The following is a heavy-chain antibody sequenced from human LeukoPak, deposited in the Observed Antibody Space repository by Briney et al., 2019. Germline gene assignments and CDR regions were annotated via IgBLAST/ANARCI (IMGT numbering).Heavy chain of an antibody. D-gene: IGHD2-21*02. CDR1: GYTFTSYD. CDR3: ARARYGVTEQPPDY. V-gene: IGHV1-8*03. Sequence: GASVKVSCKASGYTFTSYDINWVRQATGQGLEWMGWMNPNSGNTGYAQKFQGRVTITRSTSISTAYMELSSLRSEDTAVYYCARARYGVTEQPPDYWGQGTLVTVSS. CDR2: MNPNSGNT. J-gene: IGHJ4*02.